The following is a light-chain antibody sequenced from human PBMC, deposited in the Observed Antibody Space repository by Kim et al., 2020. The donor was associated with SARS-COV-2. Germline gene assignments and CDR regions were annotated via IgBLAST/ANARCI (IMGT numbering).Light chain of an antibody. Sequence: GQSITISCTVTSSDVGGYNDVSWYQQHPGKAPKLMIYDVSNRPSGVSNRFSGSKSGNTASLTISGLQTEDEADYYCSSYTSSSTLVFGTGTKVTVL. CDR2: DVS. CDR1: SSDVGGYND. CDR3: SSYTSSSTLV. J-gene: IGLJ1*01. V-gene: IGLV2-14*03.